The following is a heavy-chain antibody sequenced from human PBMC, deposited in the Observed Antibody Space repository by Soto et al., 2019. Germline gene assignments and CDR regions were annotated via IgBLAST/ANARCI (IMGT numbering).Heavy chain of an antibody. Sequence: EVQLLESGGGLVQPGGSLRLSCAASGFTFSSYAMSWVRQAPGKGLEWVSAISGSGGSTYYADSVKGRFTISRDNSKNTLYLQMNSLRAEDTAVYYCAKASTVTTFSVVYYYYGMDVWGQGTTVTVSS. CDR2: ISGSGGST. V-gene: IGHV3-23*01. J-gene: IGHJ6*02. D-gene: IGHD4-4*01. CDR1: GFTFSSYA. CDR3: AKASTVTTFSVVYYYYGMDV.